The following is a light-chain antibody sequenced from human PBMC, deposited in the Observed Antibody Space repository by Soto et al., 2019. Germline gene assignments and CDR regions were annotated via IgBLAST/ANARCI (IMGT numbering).Light chain of an antibody. CDR1: QSISVH. CDR2: AAS. J-gene: IGKJ2*01. Sequence: DIQMTQSPSSLSASVGDTVTITCRASQSISVHLNWYQQKLGKVPKLLIYAASNLQSGVPSSFSGSGSETDFALTISSLQPEDFATYYCHQSYITPYTFGQGTKLQIK. CDR3: HQSYITPYT. V-gene: IGKV1-39*01.